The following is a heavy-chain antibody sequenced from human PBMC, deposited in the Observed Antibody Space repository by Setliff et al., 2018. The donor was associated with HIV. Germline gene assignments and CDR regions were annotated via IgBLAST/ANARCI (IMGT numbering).Heavy chain of an antibody. CDR1: GGSISSYY. D-gene: IGHD3-22*01. J-gene: IGHJ1*01. V-gene: IGHV4-4*07. CDR3: ARQWRDQYNSGVSTEYFQH. Sequence: PSETLSLTCTVSGGSISSYYWSWIRQPAGKGLEWIGRIYTSGSTNYNPSPKSRVTISVDTSKNQFSLTVTSVTAADTAVYYCARQWRDQYNSGVSTEYFQHWGLGTLVTVSS. CDR2: IYTSGST.